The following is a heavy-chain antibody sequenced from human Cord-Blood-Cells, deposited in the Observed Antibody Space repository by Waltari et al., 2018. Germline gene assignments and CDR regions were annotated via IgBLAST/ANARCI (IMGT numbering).Heavy chain of an antibody. CDR2: ISWNSGSI. V-gene: IGHV3-9*03. CDR1: GFTFDVYA. D-gene: IGHD6-13*01. Sequence: EVQLVESGGGLVQPGRSLRLSCAASGFTFDVYAMHWVRQAPGKGLEWVSGISWNSGSIGYADSVKGRFTISRDNAKNSLYLQMNSLRAEDMALYYCARGSLYWYFDLWGRGTLVTVSS. CDR3: ARGSLYWYFDL. J-gene: IGHJ2*01.